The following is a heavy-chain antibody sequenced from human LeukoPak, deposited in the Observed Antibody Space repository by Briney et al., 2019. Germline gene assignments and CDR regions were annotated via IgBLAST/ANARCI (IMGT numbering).Heavy chain of an antibody. J-gene: IGHJ2*01. V-gene: IGHV4-59*01. CDR3: ARDRDSSGLRDFDL. CDR2: IYYSGNT. Sequence: PSETLSLTCTVSGGSISSYYWSWIRQPPGKGLEWIGYIYYSGNTNYNPSLKSRVSISIDTSKNQFSLQLSSATAADTAVYYCARDRDSSGLRDFDLWGRGTLVTVSA. CDR1: GGSISSYY. D-gene: IGHD3-22*01.